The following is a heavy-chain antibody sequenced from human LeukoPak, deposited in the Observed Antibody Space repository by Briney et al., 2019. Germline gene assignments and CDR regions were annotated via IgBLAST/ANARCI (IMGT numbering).Heavy chain of an antibody. V-gene: IGHV3-23*01. J-gene: IGHJ4*02. CDR1: GFTFSSYA. CDR2: ISGSGGST. Sequence: SGGSLRLSCAASGFTFSSYAMSWVRQAPGKGLEWVSAISGSGGSTYYADSVKGRFTISRDNSKNTLYLQMNSLRAEDTAVYYCAKDLQWLVTLNTGYYFDYWGQGTLVTVSS. D-gene: IGHD6-19*01. CDR3: AKDLQWLVTLNTGYYFDY.